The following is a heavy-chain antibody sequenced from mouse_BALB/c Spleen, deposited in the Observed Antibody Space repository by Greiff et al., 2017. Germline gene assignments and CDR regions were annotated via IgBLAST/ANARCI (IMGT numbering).Heavy chain of an antibody. Sequence: VKLQESGPDLVAPSQSLSITCTVSGFSLTSYGVNWVRQPPGKGLEWLVVIWSDGSTTYNSALKSRLSISKDNSKSQVFLKMNSLQTDDTAMYYCARHGNLLMDYWGQGTSVNVSP. D-gene: IGHD2-1*01. CDR1: GFSLTSYG. CDR2: IWSDGST. J-gene: IGHJ4*01. CDR3: ARHGNLLMDY. V-gene: IGHV2-6-2*01.